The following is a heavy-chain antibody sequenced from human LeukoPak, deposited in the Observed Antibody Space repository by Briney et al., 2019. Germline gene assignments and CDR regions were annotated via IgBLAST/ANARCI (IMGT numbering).Heavy chain of an antibody. CDR1: GYTLTELS. V-gene: IGHV1-24*01. D-gene: IGHD6-25*01. CDR3: ATLARGYVGNNGWFDP. J-gene: IGHJ5*02. CDR2: FDPEDGET. Sequence: ASVKVSCKVSGYTLTELSMHWVRQAPGKGLEWMGGFDPEDGETIYAQKFRGRVTMTEDTSTDTAYMELSSLRSEDTAVYYCATLARGYVGNNGWFDPWGQGTLVTVSS.